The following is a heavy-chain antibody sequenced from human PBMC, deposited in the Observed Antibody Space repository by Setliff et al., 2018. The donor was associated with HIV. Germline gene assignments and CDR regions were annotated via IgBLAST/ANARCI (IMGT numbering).Heavy chain of an antibody. J-gene: IGHJ4*02. CDR2: INQDGSEK. D-gene: IGHD6-19*01. CDR3: ARDVAVAGTEF. Sequence: WIRQAPGKGLEWVAHINQDGSEKNHVDSVKGRFTISRDNARNSLYLQMNSLKADDTAVYYCARDVAVAGTEFWGQGTLVTVSS. V-gene: IGHV3-7*01.